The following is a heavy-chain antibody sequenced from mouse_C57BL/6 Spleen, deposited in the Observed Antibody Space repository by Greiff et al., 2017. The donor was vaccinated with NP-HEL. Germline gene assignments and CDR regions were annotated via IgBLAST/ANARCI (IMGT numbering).Heavy chain of an antibody. CDR1: GFTFSDYY. J-gene: IGHJ4*01. Sequence: EVQLVESEGGLVQPGSSMKLSCTASGFTFSDYYMAWVRQVPEKGLEWVANINYDGSSTYYLDSLKSRFIISRDNAKNILYLQMSSLKSEDTATYDCASDPTPYAMDYWGQGTSVTVSS. CDR2: INYDGSST. CDR3: ASDPTPYAMDY. V-gene: IGHV5-16*01.